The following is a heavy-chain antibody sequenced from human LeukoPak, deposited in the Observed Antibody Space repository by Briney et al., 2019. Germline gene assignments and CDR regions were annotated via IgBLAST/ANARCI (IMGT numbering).Heavy chain of an antibody. CDR1: GFTFSDYG. CDR3: AKNRVIFNWNYAYYFDS. CDR2: ISYDGSDK. Sequence: GGSLRLSCAASGFTFSDYGMHWVRQAPGKGLEWVTFISYDGSDKYYADSVKGRFSISRDNSKNTLYPQMNSLRAEDTALYYCAKNRVIFNWNYAYYFDSWGQGTLVTVSS. D-gene: IGHD1-7*01. V-gene: IGHV3-30*18. J-gene: IGHJ4*02.